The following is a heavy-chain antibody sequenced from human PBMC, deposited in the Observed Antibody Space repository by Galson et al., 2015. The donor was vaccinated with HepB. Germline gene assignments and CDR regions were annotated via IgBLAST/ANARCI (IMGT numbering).Heavy chain of an antibody. CDR2: IYYSGST. CDR3: ARERSGGAWAVATIDY. CDR1: GGSISSGGYY. V-gene: IGHV4-31*03. D-gene: IGHD5-12*01. Sequence: TLSLTCTVSGGSISSGGYYWSWIRQHPGKGLEWIGDIYYSGSTYYNPSLKSRVTISVDTSKNQFSLKLSSVTAADTAVYYCARERSGGAWAVATIDYWGQGTLVTVSS. J-gene: IGHJ4*02.